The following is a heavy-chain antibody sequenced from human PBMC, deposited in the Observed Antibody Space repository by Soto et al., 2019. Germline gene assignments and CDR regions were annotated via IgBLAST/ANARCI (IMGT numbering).Heavy chain of an antibody. D-gene: IGHD2-2*02. CDR2: ISSNGGST. CDR1: GFTFSSYA. J-gene: IGHJ4*02. Sequence: LRLSCSASGFTFSSYAMHWVRQAPGKGLEYVSAISSNGGSTYYADSVKGRFTISRDNSKNTLYLQMSSLRAEDTAVYYCVKGGCSSTSCYTSNFDYWGQGTLVTVSS. CDR3: VKGGCSSTSCYTSNFDY. V-gene: IGHV3-64D*06.